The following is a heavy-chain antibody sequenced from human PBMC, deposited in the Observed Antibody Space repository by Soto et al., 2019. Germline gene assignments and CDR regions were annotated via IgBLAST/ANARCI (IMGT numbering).Heavy chain of an antibody. Sequence: SETLSLTCTVSGGSISSSYWSWIRQPPGKGLEWIGYIYYSGSTNYNPSLKSRVTISVDTSKNQFSLKLSSVTAADTAVYYCARGYGDWYYYGMDVWGQGTTVTVSS. V-gene: IGHV4-59*01. CDR1: GGSISSSY. CDR3: ARGYGDWYYYGMDV. D-gene: IGHD4-17*01. CDR2: IYYSGST. J-gene: IGHJ6*02.